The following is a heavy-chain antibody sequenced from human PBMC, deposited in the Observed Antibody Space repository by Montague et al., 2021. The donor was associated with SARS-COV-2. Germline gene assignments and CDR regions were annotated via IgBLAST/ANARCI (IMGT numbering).Heavy chain of an antibody. Sequence: SETLSLTCTVSGGSISAYYWSWIRQPPGKGLGWMAYMYNSRSSNYNPSLKSQVSISVDTSKSQFSLKLTSVPAADTAVYYRAREGIPNPGDEWKYLHYHGMDVWGQGTTVTVSS. J-gene: IGHJ6*02. CDR2: MYNSRSS. CDR1: GGSISAYY. CDR3: AREGIPNPGDEWKYLHYHGMDV. D-gene: IGHD7-27*01. V-gene: IGHV4-59*13.